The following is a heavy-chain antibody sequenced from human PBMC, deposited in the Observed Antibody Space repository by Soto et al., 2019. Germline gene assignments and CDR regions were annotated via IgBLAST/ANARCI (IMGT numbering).Heavy chain of an antibody. J-gene: IGHJ3*01. V-gene: IGHV4-59*01. D-gene: IGHD1-1*01. CDR3: ARENWNDVEHAFDV. CDR2: GYYSGST. Sequence: QVQLQESGPGLVKPSETLSLTCTVSGGSISNYYWSWIRQPPGKGLEWIGYGYYSGSTYYNPSLMSRVTISVDTPKNQFSLRLNFVTTADTAVYYCARENWNDVEHAFDVWGQGTVVTVSS. CDR1: GGSISNYY.